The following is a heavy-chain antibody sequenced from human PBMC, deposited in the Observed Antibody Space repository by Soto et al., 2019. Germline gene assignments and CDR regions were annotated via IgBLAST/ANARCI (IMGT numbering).Heavy chain of an antibody. V-gene: IGHV1-69*13. CDR1: GYTFTSYG. J-gene: IGHJ4*02. CDR2: IIPIFGTA. Sequence: SVKVSCKASGYTFTSYGISWVRQAPGQGLEWMGGIIPIFGTANYAQKFQGRVTITADESTSTAYMELSSLRSEDTAVYYCARVHHDILTGYYGPLDYWGQGTLVTVSS. CDR3: ARVHHDILTGYYGPLDY. D-gene: IGHD3-9*01.